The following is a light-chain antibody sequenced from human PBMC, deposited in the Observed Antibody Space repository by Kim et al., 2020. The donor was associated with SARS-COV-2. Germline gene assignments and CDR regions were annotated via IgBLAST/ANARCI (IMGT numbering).Light chain of an antibody. CDR2: EVS. V-gene: IGLV2-23*02. J-gene: IGLJ3*02. CDR3: SSYTPFNRGV. CDR1: SRDIGFYNI. Sequence: QSALTQPASVSGSLGQSITISCTGTSRDIGFYNIVSWYQHHPGRPPKLIIYEVSERPSGISSRFSGSKSGNTASLTISGLQAEDEADYYCSSYTPFNRGVFGGGTQLTVL.